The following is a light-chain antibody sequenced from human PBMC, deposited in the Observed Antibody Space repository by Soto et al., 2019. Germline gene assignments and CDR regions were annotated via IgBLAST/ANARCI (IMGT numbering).Light chain of an antibody. CDR2: GAS. J-gene: IGKJ4*01. CDR1: QSVSSS. V-gene: IGKV3-15*01. Sequence: EIVMTQSPATLSLSPGERATLSCRASQSVSSSLAWYQQKPGQAPRLLIYGASTRANGIPARFSGSGSGTEFTLNISSLQSEDFAVYYCQPYNNWPHLTFGGGTKVEIK. CDR3: QPYNNWPHLT.